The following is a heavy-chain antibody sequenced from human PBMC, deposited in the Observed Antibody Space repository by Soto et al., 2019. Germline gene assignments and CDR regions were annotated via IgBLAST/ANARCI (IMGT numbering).Heavy chain of an antibody. CDR2: IFSNDAK. CDR3: ARTLFCSATICADYFDP. Sequence: SGPTLVNPTETLTLTCTVSGLSLSATTTGVSWIRQPPGKALEWLAHIFSNDAKYYSASLKSRVTISKDTSKSQVVLTMTNMDPVDTATYYCARTLFCSATICADYFDPWGQGTLVTVSS. D-gene: IGHD2-2*01. CDR1: GLSLSATTTG. J-gene: IGHJ5*02. V-gene: IGHV2-26*02.